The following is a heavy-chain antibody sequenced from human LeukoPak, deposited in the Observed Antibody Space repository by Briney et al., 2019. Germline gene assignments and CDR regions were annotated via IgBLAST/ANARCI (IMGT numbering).Heavy chain of an antibody. CDR3: AREPSSGWYGYNDY. Sequence: GGSLRLSCAASGFTFSNYWMHWVRQAPGKGLVWVSRINSDGSTTNHADSVRGRFTISRDNAKNTLYLQMNSLRAEDTAVYYCAREPSSGWYGYNDYWGQGTLVTVSS. V-gene: IGHV3-74*01. J-gene: IGHJ4*02. CDR2: INSDGSTT. CDR1: GFTFSNYW. D-gene: IGHD6-19*01.